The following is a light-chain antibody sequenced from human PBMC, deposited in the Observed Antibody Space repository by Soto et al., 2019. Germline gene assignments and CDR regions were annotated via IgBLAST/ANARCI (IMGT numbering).Light chain of an antibody. J-gene: IGKJ3*01. CDR2: DAS. CDR3: QQRSNWPSSFT. Sequence: EIVLTQSPATLSLSPGERATLSCRASQSVSSYLAWYQQKPGQAPRLLIYDASNRATGIPARFSGSGSGTDFTRTIISLETEDFAVYYCQQRSNWPSSFTFGPGTKVDIK. CDR1: QSVSSY. V-gene: IGKV3-11*01.